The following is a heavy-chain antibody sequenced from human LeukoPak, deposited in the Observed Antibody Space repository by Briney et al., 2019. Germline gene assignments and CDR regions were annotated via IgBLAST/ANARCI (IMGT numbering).Heavy chain of an antibody. V-gene: IGHV1-8*01. CDR3: VREVYGTFDY. D-gene: IGHD2/OR15-2a*01. J-gene: IGHJ4*02. CDR2: MSPNSGNT. Sequence: ASVKVSCKASGYTFSSYDINWVRQATGQGLEWMGWMSPNSGNTAYAQKFQGRVTMTRNTSISTAYMELSSLRSDDTAVYYRVREVYGTFDYWGQGTLVTVSS. CDR1: GYTFSSYD.